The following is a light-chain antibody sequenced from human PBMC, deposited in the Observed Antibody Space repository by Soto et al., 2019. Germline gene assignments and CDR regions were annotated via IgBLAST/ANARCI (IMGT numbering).Light chain of an antibody. CDR2: EVN. J-gene: IGLJ1*01. CDR3: SSYAGSSNV. V-gene: IGLV2-8*01. CDR1: SSDVGGYNY. Sequence: QSALTQPPSASGSPGQSVAISCTGTSSDVGGYNYVSWYQQHPGKAPTLMIYEVNKRPSGVPDRFSGSKSGNTASLTVSGIQAEYEADYYCSSYAGSSNVFGTGTKVTVL.